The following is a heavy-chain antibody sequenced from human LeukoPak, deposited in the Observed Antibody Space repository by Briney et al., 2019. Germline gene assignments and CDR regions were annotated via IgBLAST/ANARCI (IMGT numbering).Heavy chain of an antibody. Sequence: SETLSLTCAVYGGSFSGYYWSWIRQPPGKGLEWIGEINHSGSTNYNPSLKSRVTISVDTSKNQFSLKLSSVTAADTAVYYCARGLRGRMTPKSFVYWGQGTLVTVSS. V-gene: IGHV4-34*01. D-gene: IGHD2-8*01. CDR1: GGSFSGYY. CDR3: ARGLRGRMTPKSFVY. J-gene: IGHJ4*02. CDR2: INHSGST.